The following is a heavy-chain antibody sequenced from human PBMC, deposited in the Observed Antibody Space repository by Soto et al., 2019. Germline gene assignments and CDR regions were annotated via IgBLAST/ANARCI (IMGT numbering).Heavy chain of an antibody. J-gene: IGHJ5*02. CDR3: ARGRVVLGVPTSVPHDS. Sequence: ASVQVSSDTTGCTFTTYAMHLVRQAPGLRLEWMGWINAGGGDTKYSQRFQGRVTISRDTSASTVYMELSSLTPEDTAVYYCARGRVVLGVPTSVPHDSWGPGTLVPV. CDR2: INAGGGDT. D-gene: IGHD3-10*01. CDR1: GCTFTTYA. V-gene: IGHV1-3*01.